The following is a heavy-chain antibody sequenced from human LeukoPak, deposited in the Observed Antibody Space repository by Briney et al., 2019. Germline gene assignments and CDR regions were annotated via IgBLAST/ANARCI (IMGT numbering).Heavy chain of an antibody. J-gene: IGHJ5*02. Sequence: ASVKVSCKASGYTFTGYYMHWLRQAPGQGLEWMGWINPNSGGTNYAQKFQGRVTMTRDTSISTAYMELSRLRSDDTAVYYCAKMYGGVYCGGDCYSGWSDPWGKGTLVAVSS. D-gene: IGHD2-21*01. CDR2: INPNSGGT. CDR1: GYTFTGYY. V-gene: IGHV1-2*02. CDR3: AKMYGGVYCGGDCYSGWSDP.